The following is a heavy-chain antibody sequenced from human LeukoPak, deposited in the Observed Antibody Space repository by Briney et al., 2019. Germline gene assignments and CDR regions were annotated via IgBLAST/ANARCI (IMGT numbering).Heavy chain of an antibody. J-gene: IGHJ4*02. CDR2: MYTLGNT. CDR3: ARLWRWRLDY. CDR1: GFTVSTNY. V-gene: IGHV3-66*04. Sequence: GGSLRLSCAASGFTVSTNYMTWIRQAPGKGLEWVSVMYTLGNTNYADSVRGRFTISRDNSKNTLYLQMNSLRAEDTAVYYCARLWRWRLDYWGQGTLVTVSS. D-gene: IGHD3-3*01.